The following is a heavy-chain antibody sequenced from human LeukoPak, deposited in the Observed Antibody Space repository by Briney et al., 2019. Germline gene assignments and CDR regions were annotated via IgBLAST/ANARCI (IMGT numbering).Heavy chain of an antibody. CDR2: MNPNSGNT. J-gene: IGHJ4*02. D-gene: IGHD3-9*01. Sequence: ASVKVSCEASGYTFTSYDINWVRQATGQGLEWMGWMNPNSGNTGYAQKFQGRVTMTRNTSISTAYMELSSLRSEDTAVYYCARGAPYYDILTGYSFWGQGTLVTVSS. V-gene: IGHV1-8*01. CDR3: ARGAPYYDILTGYSF. CDR1: GYTFTSYD.